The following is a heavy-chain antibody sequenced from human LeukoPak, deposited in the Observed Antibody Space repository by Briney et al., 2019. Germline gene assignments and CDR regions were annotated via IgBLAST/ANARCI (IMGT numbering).Heavy chain of an antibody. V-gene: IGHV3-7*01. CDR3: ARDSSGPDY. CDR2: IKQDGSEK. CDR1: GFTFSSFW. D-gene: IGHD6-19*01. Sequence: GGSLRLSCAASGFTFSSFWMSWVRQAPGKGLEWVANIKQDGSEKNYVDSVKGRFTISRDNAKNSLFLQMNSLRAEDTAVYLCARDSSGPDYWGQGTLVTVSS. J-gene: IGHJ4*02.